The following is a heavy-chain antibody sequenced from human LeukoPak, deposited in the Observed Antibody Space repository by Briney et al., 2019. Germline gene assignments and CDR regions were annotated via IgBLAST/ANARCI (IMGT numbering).Heavy chain of an antibody. Sequence: SETLSLTCTVSGGSISSYYWSWIRQPAGKRLEWIGRIYTSGSTNYDPSLKSRVTMSVDTSKNQFSLKLSSVTAADTAVYYYARDGWIQLWLGAFDIWGQGTMVTVSS. CDR3: ARDGWIQLWLGAFDI. CDR2: IYTSGST. D-gene: IGHD5-18*01. J-gene: IGHJ3*02. V-gene: IGHV4-4*07. CDR1: GGSISSYY.